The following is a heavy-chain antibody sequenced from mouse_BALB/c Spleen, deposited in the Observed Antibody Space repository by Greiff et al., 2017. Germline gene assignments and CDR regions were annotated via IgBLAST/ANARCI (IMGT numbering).Heavy chain of an antibody. V-gene: IGHV1-7*01. CDR1: GYTFTSYW. J-gene: IGHJ3*01. Sequence: VQLQQSGAELAKPGASVKMSCKASGYTFTSYWMYWVKQRPGQGLEWIGYINPSTGYTEYNQKFKDKATLTADKSSSTAYMQLSSLTSEDSAVYYCARSPYYYGSNSFAYWGQGTLVTVSA. CDR3: ARSPYYYGSNSFAY. D-gene: IGHD1-1*01. CDR2: INPSTGYT.